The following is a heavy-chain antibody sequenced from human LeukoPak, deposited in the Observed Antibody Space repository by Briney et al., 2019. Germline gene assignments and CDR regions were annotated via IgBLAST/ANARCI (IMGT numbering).Heavy chain of an antibody. J-gene: IGHJ4*02. CDR3: AKDIVRFLEWFEFGY. Sequence: PGGSLRLSCAASGFTFSSYAMSWVRQAPGKGLEWVSAISGSGGSTYYADSVKGRFTISRDNSKNTLYLQMNSLRAEDTAVYYCAKDIVRFLEWFEFGYWGQGTLVTVSS. CDR2: ISGSGGST. D-gene: IGHD3-3*01. CDR1: GFTFSSYA. V-gene: IGHV3-23*01.